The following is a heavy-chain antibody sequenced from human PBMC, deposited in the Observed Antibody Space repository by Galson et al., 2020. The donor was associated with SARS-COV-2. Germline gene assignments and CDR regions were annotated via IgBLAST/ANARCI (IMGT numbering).Heavy chain of an antibody. D-gene: IGHD3-22*01. V-gene: IGHV3-30*18. CDR2: ISYDGINK. J-gene: IGHJ3*02. CDR3: AKDFTPSEEGYWDAFDI. Sequence: GGSLRLSCAASGFTFSNYGMHWVRQAPGKGLEWVAVISYDGINKYYADSVKGRFTISRDNSKNTMYVQMNSLRADDTAVYYCAKDFTPSEEGYWDAFDIWGQGTVVTVSA. CDR1: GFTFSNYG.